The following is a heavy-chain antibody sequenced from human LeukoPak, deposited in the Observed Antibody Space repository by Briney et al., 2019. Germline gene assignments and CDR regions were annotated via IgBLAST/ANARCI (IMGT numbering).Heavy chain of an antibody. J-gene: IGHJ4*02. CDR2: MKPNSGNT. V-gene: IGHV1-8*01. Sequence: GASVKVSCKASGYTFTSYDINWVRQATGRRREWLGWMKPNSGNTGYAQKFKGRVTMTRNTSISTAYMELSSLRSEDTAVYYCARGGGYYDRSAKYFIRPPEYWGQGTLVTVSS. CDR3: ARGGGYYDRSAKYFIRPPEY. D-gene: IGHD3-22*01. CDR1: GYTFTSYD.